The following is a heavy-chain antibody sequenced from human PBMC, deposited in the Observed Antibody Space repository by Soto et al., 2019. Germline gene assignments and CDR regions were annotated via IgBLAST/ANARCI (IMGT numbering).Heavy chain of an antibody. CDR3: ARDGDYDSSGYYPTYNWFEP. CDR1: GGTFSSYA. D-gene: IGHD3-22*01. CDR2: IIPIFGTA. Sequence: QVQLVQSGAEVKKPGSSVKVSCKASGGTFSSYAISWVRQAPGQGLEWMGGIIPIFGTANYAQKFQGRVTIHADESTSPGYMELSSLRSEDTAVYYCARDGDYDSSGYYPTYNWFEPWGQGNLVTVSS. V-gene: IGHV1-69*01. J-gene: IGHJ5*02.